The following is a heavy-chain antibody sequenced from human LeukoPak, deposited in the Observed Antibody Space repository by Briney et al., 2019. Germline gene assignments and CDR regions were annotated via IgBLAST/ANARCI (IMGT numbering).Heavy chain of an antibody. CDR2: IKYSGST. CDR1: GGSLSTRSLY. J-gene: IGHJ4*02. CDR3: ARPFSGSFSTYDY. Sequence: PSETLSLTCTASGGSLSTRSLYWGWVRPPPGKGLEWIGSIKYSGSTSYNPSLKSRVTISVDTSTNQFSLRLTSVTAADTAVYFCARPFSGSFSTYDYWGQGTLVTVSS. D-gene: IGHD1-26*01. V-gene: IGHV4-39*01.